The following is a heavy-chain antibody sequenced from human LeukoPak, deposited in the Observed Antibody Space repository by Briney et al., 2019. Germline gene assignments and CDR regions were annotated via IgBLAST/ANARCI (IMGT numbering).Heavy chain of an antibody. CDR1: GGSFSDYY. CDR3: AKGHRYSSGWYWSRWFDP. D-gene: IGHD6-19*01. CDR2: INHSGST. V-gene: IGHV4-34*01. Sequence: PSETLSLTCAVYGGSFSDYYWTWIRQPPGKGLEWIGEINHSGSTNYNPSLKSRVTISVDTSKKQFFLRLSSVTAADTAVYYCAKGHRYSSGWYWSRWFDPWGQGTLVTVSS. J-gene: IGHJ5*02.